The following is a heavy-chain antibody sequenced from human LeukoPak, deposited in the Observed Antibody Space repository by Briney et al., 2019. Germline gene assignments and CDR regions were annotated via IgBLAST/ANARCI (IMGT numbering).Heavy chain of an antibody. D-gene: IGHD6-13*01. Sequence: GGSLRLSCAASGFTFSSYSMNWVRQAPGKGLEWVSFISSSRSYIYYADSVKGRFTISRDNAKNSLYLQMNSLRAEDTAVYYCARFIAAPYYFDYWGRGTLVTVSS. J-gene: IGHJ4*02. CDR1: GFTFSSYS. V-gene: IGHV3-21*01. CDR2: ISSSRSYI. CDR3: ARFIAAPYYFDY.